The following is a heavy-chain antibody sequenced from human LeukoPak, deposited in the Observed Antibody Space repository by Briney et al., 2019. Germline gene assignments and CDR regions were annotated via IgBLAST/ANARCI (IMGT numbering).Heavy chain of an antibody. V-gene: IGHV4-38-2*02. Sequence: SETLSLTCTVSGGSISSYYWSWIRQPPGKGLEWIGSIYHSGSTYYNPSLKSRVTISVDTSKNQFSLKLSSVTAADTAVYYCARAYGDYPGDAFDIWGQGTMVTVSS. CDR1: GGSISSYY. CDR3: ARAYGDYPGDAFDI. D-gene: IGHD4-17*01. CDR2: IYHSGST. J-gene: IGHJ3*02.